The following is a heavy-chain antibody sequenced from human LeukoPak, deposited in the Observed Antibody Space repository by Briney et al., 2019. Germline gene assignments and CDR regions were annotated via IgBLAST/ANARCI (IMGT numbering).Heavy chain of an antibody. CDR2: ISSGGSTI. CDR3: ARVPDWEAFDI. CDR1: GFTFSSYT. Sequence: SGGSLRLSCAASGFTFSSYTMNWVRQAPGKGLEWVSYISSGGSTIYYADSVKGRLTISRDNAKNSLYLQMNSLRAEDTAVYYCARVPDWEAFDIWGQGTMVTVSS. V-gene: IGHV3-48*04. D-gene: IGHD1-26*01. J-gene: IGHJ3*02.